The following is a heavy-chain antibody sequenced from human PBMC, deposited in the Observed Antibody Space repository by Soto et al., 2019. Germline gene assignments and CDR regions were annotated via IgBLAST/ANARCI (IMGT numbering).Heavy chain of an antibody. CDR3: ARSSPLLPYSSGWSEYFQH. D-gene: IGHD6-19*01. V-gene: IGHV5-51*01. J-gene: IGHJ1*01. CDR1: GYSFTSYW. CDR2: IYPGDSDT. Sequence: GESLKISCKGSGYSFTSYWIGWVRQMPGKGLEWMGIIYPGDSDTRYSPSFQGQVTISADKSISTAYLQWSSLKASDTAMYYCARSSPLLPYSSGWSEYFQHWGQGTLVTVSS.